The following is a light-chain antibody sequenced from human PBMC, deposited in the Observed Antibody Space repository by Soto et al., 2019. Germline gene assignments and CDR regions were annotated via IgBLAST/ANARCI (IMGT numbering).Light chain of an antibody. CDR1: QSLSNW. CDR2: AAS. V-gene: IGKV1-5*01. J-gene: IGKJ5*01. CDR3: QQYYSYPIT. Sequence: DIQMTQSPSTLSAFVGDRVTITCRASQSLSNWLAWYQQKPGKAPKLLIYAASTLQSGVPSRFSGSGSGTDFTLTISCLQSEDFATYYCQQYYSYPITVGQGTRLESK.